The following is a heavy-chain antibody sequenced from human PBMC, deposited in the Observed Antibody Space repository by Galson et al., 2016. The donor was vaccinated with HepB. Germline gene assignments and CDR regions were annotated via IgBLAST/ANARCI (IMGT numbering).Heavy chain of an antibody. Sequence: SETLSLTCTVSGGSISSSSYYWGWIRQPPGKGLEWIGSIYYSGSTYYNPSLKSRVTISVDTSKNQFSLKLSSVTAADTAVYYCASQGTKLQRINYFDYGGQGTLVTVAS. CDR1: GGSISSSSYY. CDR3: ASQGTKLQRINYFDY. V-gene: IGHV4-39*01. CDR2: IYYSGST. D-gene: IGHD1-1*01. J-gene: IGHJ4*02.